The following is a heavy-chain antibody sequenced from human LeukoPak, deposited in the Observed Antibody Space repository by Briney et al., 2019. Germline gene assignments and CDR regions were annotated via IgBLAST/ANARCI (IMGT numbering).Heavy chain of an antibody. CDR2: ISAYNGNT. CDR3: ARSENRYYYDSSGYKGLDY. Sequence: ASVKVSCKASGYTFTSYGISWVRQAPGQGLEWMGWISAYNGNTNYAQKLQGRVTTTTDTSTSTAYMELRSLRSDDTAVYYCARSENRYYYDSSGYKGLDYWGQGTLVTVSS. J-gene: IGHJ4*02. CDR1: GYTFTSYG. D-gene: IGHD3-22*01. V-gene: IGHV1-18*01.